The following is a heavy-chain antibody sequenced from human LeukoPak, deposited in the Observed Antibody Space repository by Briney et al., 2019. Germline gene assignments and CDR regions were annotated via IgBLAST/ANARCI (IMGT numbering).Heavy chain of an antibody. D-gene: IGHD2-2*01. Sequence: GGSLRLSCAASGFTFSSYGMHWVRQAPGKGLEWVAVIWYDGSNKYYADSVEGRFTISRDNSKNTLYLQMNSLRAEDTAVYYCARDNLPATAPDSWGQGTLVTVSS. J-gene: IGHJ4*02. CDR1: GFTFSSYG. V-gene: IGHV3-33*08. CDR3: ARDNLPATAPDS. CDR2: IWYDGSNK.